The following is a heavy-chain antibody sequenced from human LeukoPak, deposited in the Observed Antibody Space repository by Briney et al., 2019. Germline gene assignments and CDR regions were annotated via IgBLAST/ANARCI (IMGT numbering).Heavy chain of an antibody. CDR2: IRSKAYGGTT. Sequence: GGSLRLSCTASGFTFGDYAMSWFRQAPGKGLEWVGFIRSKAYGGTTEYAASVKGRFTISRDDSKGIAYLQMNSLKTEDTAVYYCTRVSSMITLGGVIAKAFDYWGQGTLVTVSS. J-gene: IGHJ4*02. CDR1: GFTFGDYA. D-gene: IGHD3-16*02. V-gene: IGHV3-49*03. CDR3: TRVSSMITLGGVIAKAFDY.